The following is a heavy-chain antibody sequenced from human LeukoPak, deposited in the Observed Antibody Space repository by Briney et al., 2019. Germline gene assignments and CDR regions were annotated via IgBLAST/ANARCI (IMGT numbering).Heavy chain of an antibody. J-gene: IGHJ4*02. CDR2: INPSGGST. Sequence: ASVKVSCKASGYTFTRYYMHWVRQAPGQGLEWMGRINPSGGSTTYAEKFQGRVTLTRDTSTSIVYMELSSLRSEDTAVYYCAREMNEYSYGPLFDYWGQGTLSPSPQ. CDR1: GYTFTRYY. D-gene: IGHD5-18*01. V-gene: IGHV1-46*01. CDR3: AREMNEYSYGPLFDY.